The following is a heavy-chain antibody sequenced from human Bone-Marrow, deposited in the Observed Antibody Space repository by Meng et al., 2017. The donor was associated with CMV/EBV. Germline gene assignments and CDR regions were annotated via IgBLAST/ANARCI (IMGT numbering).Heavy chain of an antibody. J-gene: IGHJ6*02. V-gene: IGHV1-69*05. CDR1: GGTFSSYA. Sequence: SVKVSCKASGGTFSSYAISWVRQAPGQGLEWMGGIIPIFGTANYAQKFQGRVTITTDESTSTAYMELSSLRSEDTAVYYCAREIMTTVTDEARYYYGMDVWGQGTTVTVSS. D-gene: IGHD4-11*01. CDR2: IIPIFGTA. CDR3: AREIMTTVTDEARYYYGMDV.